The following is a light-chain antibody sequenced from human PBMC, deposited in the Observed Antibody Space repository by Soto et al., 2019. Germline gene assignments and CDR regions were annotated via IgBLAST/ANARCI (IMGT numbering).Light chain of an antibody. CDR1: QSVSSS. V-gene: IGKV3-15*01. J-gene: IGKJ5*01. Sequence: EIVMTQSPATLSVSPGERVTLSCRASQSVSSSLAWYQQKPGQAPRLLIFGASTRATAIPDRFSGSGSGTEFSLTISRLQSEDFALYYCQQYKTWPQITFGQGTRLEIE. CDR3: QQYKTWPQIT. CDR2: GAS.